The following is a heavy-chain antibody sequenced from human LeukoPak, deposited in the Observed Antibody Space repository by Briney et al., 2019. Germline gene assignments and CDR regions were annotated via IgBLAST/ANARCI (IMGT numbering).Heavy chain of an antibody. Sequence: GGSLRLSCAASGFPFTGYSMNWFRQAPGKGLEWVSYISITSDKIYYADPVKGRFTISRDNARNSLYLQMNSLRVEGTAVYYCARDRSPGWFGPWGQGTLVTVSS. CDR3: ARDRSPGWFGP. CDR1: GFPFTGYS. V-gene: IGHV3-48*01. J-gene: IGHJ5*02. D-gene: IGHD6-19*01. CDR2: ISITSDKI.